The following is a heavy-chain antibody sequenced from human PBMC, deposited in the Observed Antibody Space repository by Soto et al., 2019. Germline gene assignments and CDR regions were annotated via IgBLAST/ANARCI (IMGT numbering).Heavy chain of an antibody. CDR2: IIPILGIA. D-gene: IGHD2-2*01. CDR3: ARDRTRVVPAAIHTGLDY. CDR1: GGTFSSYT. J-gene: IGHJ4*02. Sequence: EASVKVSCKASGGTFSSYTISWVRQAPGQGLEWMGRIIPILGIANYAQKFQGRVTITADKSTSTAYMELSSLRSEDTAVYYCARDRTRVVPAAIHTGLDYWGQGTLVTVSS. V-gene: IGHV1-69*04.